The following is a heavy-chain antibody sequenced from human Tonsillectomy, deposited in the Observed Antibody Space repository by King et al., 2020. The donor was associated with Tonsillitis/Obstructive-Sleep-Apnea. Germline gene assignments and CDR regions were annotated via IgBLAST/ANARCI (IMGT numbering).Heavy chain of an antibody. CDR1: GFTFDDYA. J-gene: IGHJ3*02. CDR3: AKETIPGTAAFVI. Sequence: VQLVESGGGLVQPGRSLRLSCAASGFTFDDYAMYWVRQAPGKGLEWVSGISWNSGSIGYADSVKGRFTISRDNAKNSLYLQMNSLRAEDTALYYCAKETIPGTAAFVIWGQGKMVPFP. V-gene: IGHV3-9*01. D-gene: IGHD1-20*01. CDR2: ISWNSGSI.